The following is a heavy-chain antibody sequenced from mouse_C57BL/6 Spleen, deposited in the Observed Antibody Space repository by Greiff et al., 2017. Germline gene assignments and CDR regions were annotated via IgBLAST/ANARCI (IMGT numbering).Heavy chain of an antibody. V-gene: IGHV5-15*01. J-gene: IGHJ4*01. CDR3: ARHGDGYYDAMDY. CDR2: ISNLAYSI. Sequence: EVMLVASGGGLVQPGGSLKLSCAASGFTFSDYGMAWVRQAPRKGPEWVAFISNLAYSIYYADTVTGRFTISRENAKNTLYLEMSSLRSEDTAMYYCARHGDGYYDAMDYWGQGTSVTVSS. D-gene: IGHD2-3*01. CDR1: GFTFSDYG.